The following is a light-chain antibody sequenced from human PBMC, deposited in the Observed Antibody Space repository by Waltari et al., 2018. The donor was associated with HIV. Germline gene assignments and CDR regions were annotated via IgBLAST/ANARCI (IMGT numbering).Light chain of an antibody. CDR1: QSVSSSY. Sequence: EIVLTQSPGTLSLSPGERATLSCRASQSVSSSYLAWYQQKPGQAPRLLIYGGSNRATGIPDRFRGSGSGADFTLTITGLEPEDFAVYYCQQYGTSPPWYSFGQGTKLE. V-gene: IGKV3-20*01. J-gene: IGKJ2*01. CDR3: QQYGTSPPWYS. CDR2: GGS.